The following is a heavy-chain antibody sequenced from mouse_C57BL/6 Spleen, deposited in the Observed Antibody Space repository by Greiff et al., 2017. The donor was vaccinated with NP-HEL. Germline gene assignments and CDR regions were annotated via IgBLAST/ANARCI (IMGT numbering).Heavy chain of an antibody. CDR1: GYTFTSYG. D-gene: IGHD2-4*01. V-gene: IGHV1-81*01. CDR2: IYPRSGNT. Sequence: VQLQQSGAELARPGASVKLSCKASGYTFTSYGISWVKQRTGQGLEWIGDIYPRSGNTYYNEKFKGKATLTADKSSSTAYMELRSLTSEDSAVYFCARAIADYDGGWFAYWGQGPLVTVSA. J-gene: IGHJ3*01. CDR3: ARAIADYDGGWFAY.